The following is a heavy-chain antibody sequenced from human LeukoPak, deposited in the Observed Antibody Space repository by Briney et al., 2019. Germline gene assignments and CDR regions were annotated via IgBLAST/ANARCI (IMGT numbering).Heavy chain of an antibody. J-gene: IGHJ3*02. CDR2: IYYSGST. V-gene: IGHV4-39*07. D-gene: IGHD6-13*01. CDR3: ARDRGIAAAADAFDI. Sequence: SETLSLTCTVSGGSISSSTYYWGCIRQPPGKGLEWIGCIYYSGSTYYNPSLKSRVTISVDTSKNQFSLKLNSVTAADTAVYYCARDRGIAAAADAFDIWGQGTMVTVSS. CDR1: GGSISSSTYY.